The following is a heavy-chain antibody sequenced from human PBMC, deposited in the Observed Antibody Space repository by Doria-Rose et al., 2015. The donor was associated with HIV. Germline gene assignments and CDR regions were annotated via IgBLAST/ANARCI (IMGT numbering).Heavy chain of an antibody. CDR3: ARIKSSRWYHKYYFDF. CDR2: IFSDDER. V-gene: IGHV2-26*01. CDR1: GVSLSSPGMG. J-gene: IGHJ4*02. D-gene: IGHD6-13*01. Sequence: QITLKESGPVLVTPTETLTLTCTVSGVSLSSPGMGVSWIRQPPGKALEWLANIFSDDERSYNTSLKSRLNISRGTSKSQVVLTMTDMDPVDTATYYCARIKSSRWYHKYYFDFWGQGTLVIVSA.